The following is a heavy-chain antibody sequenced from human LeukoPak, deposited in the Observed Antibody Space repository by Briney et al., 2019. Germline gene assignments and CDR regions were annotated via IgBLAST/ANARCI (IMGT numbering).Heavy chain of an antibody. V-gene: IGHV4-61*02. CDR1: GGSISSGSYY. Sequence: SETLSLTCTVSGGSISSGSYYWSWIRQPAGKGLEWIGRIYTSGSTNYNPSLKSRVTISVDTSKNQFSLKLSSVTAADTAVYYCARRQLLSAPFDYWGQGTLVTVSS. J-gene: IGHJ4*02. D-gene: IGHD2-2*01. CDR3: ARRQLLSAPFDY. CDR2: IYTSGST.